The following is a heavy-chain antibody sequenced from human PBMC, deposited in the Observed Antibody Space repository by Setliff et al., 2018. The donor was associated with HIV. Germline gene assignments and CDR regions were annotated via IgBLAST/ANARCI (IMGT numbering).Heavy chain of an antibody. J-gene: IGHJ3*02. CDR2: ISSYNGYT. Sequence: ASVKVSCKASGYNFRSNGISWVRQAPGQGLEWMGWISSYNGYTTYSQKFQDRVTMNTDRYTTTVYMELRSLTADDTDVYYCARGRSSGWVADAFDIWGQGTMVTVSS. V-gene: IGHV1-18*01. D-gene: IGHD6-19*01. CDR1: GYNFRSNG. CDR3: ARGRSSGWVADAFDI.